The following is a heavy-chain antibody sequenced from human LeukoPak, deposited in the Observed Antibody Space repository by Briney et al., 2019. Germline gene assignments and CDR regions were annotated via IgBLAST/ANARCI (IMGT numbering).Heavy chain of an antibody. Sequence: PGGSLRLSCAASGFTFDDYAMHWVRQAPGKGLEWVSGISWNSGSIGYADSVKGRFTISRDNAKNSLYLQMNSLRAEDTALYYCAKDIYYDSSGYPLDYWGQGTLVTVSS. CDR3: AKDIYYDSSGYPLDY. CDR2: ISWNSGSI. CDR1: GFTFDDYA. J-gene: IGHJ4*02. V-gene: IGHV3-9*01. D-gene: IGHD3-22*01.